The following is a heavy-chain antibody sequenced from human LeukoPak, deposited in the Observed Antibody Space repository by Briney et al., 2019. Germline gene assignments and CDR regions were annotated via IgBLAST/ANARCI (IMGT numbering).Heavy chain of an antibody. V-gene: IGHV3-23*01. CDR1: GFTFSSYA. J-gene: IGHJ4*02. CDR2: ISGSGGST. Sequence: GGSLRLSCAASGFTFSSYAMSWVRQAPGKGLEWVSAISGSGGSTYYADSVKGRFTISRDNSKNTLYLQMNSLRAEDTAVYYCARYYYDSSGYYYFDYWGQGTLVTVSS. CDR3: ARYYYDSSGYYYFDY. D-gene: IGHD3-22*01.